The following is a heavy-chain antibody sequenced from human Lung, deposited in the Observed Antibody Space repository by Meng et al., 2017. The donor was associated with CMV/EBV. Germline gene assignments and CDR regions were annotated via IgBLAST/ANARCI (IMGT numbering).Heavy chain of an antibody. CDR3: AHRIFWSGYYDY. J-gene: IGHJ4*02. V-gene: IGHV2-5*01. CDR2: IYWNDDK. D-gene: IGHD3-3*01. Sequence: CTFSGFSLSTDGVGVGWLRQPPGKALEWSALIYWNDDKRYRPSLRNRLTVTKDTSKNQVVLTMTNMDPVDTATYYCAHRIFWSGYYDYWGQGILVTVSS. CDR1: GFSLSTDGVG.